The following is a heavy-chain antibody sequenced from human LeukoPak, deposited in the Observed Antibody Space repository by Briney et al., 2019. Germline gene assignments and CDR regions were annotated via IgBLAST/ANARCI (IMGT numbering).Heavy chain of an antibody. CDR1: GYTCTGYY. CDR2: INPNNGRT. J-gene: IGHJ4*02. D-gene: IGHD7-27*01. V-gene: IGHV1-2*02. CDR3: APLGGAVNY. Sequence: ASVKVSCKASGYTCTGYYMHWVRQAPGQGLEWMGWINPNNGRTKYAQNFQGRVTMTTDTSISTAYMEVSSLISDDTAVYYCAPLGGAVNYWGRGTLVTVSS.